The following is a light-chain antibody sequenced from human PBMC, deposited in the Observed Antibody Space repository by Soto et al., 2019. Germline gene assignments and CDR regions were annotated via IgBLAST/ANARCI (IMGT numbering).Light chain of an antibody. J-gene: IGKJ1*01. CDR2: GAS. V-gene: IGKV3-20*01. Sequence: EIVLTQSPGTLSLSPGERATLSCRASQSVSSSYLAWYQHKPGQAPRLLIYGASSRATGIPDRFSGSGSGTDFTLTISRLEPEDFAVYYCQQYGSSAWMFGQGTKVEIK. CDR1: QSVSSSY. CDR3: QQYGSSAWM.